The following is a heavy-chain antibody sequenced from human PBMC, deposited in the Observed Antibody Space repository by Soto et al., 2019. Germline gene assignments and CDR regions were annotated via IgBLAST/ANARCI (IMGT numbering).Heavy chain of an antibody. V-gene: IGHV3-7*05. CDR2: IKQDGSEK. CDR1: GFTFSSYW. Sequence: EVQLVESGGGLVQPGGSLRLSCAASGFTFSSYWMSWVRQAPGKGLEWVANIKQDGSEKYYVDSVKGRFTISRDNAKNSLYLQMNSLRAEDTAVYYCARDNGDSWYPGYYGMDVWGQRTTVTVSS. CDR3: ARDNGDSWYPGYYGMDV. D-gene: IGHD6-13*01. J-gene: IGHJ6*02.